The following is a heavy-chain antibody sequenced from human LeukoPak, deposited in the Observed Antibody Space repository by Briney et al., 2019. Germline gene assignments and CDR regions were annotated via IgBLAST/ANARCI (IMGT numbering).Heavy chain of an antibody. CDR1: GFTFSSSA. CDR3: ARRVGRYFGERAYYYNYMDV. V-gene: IGHV3-23*01. D-gene: IGHD3-10*01. CDR2: ISGSGSGGST. J-gene: IGHJ6*03. Sequence: GGSLRLSCAASGFTFSSSAMSWVRQAPGKGLEWVSSISGSGSGGSTYYADSVKGRFTISRDNSKNTLYLQMNSLRAEDTAVYYCARRVGRYFGERAYYYNYMDVWGKGTTVTISS.